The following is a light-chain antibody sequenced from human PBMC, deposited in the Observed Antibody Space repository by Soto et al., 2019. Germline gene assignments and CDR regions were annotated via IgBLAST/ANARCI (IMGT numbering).Light chain of an antibody. CDR2: EVS. V-gene: IGLV2-14*01. CDR1: SSDVVTYKY. Sequence: QSALTQPASVSGSPGQSITISCTGTSSDVVTYKYVSWYQQHPGKAPKLMIYEVSNRPSGVSNRFSGSKSGNTASLTISGLQAEDEADYYCCSYAGSTTRVVFGGGTSSPS. J-gene: IGLJ2*01. CDR3: CSYAGSTTRVV.